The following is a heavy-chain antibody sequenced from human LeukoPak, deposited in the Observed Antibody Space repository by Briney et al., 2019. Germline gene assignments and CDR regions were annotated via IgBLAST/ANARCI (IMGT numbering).Heavy chain of an antibody. D-gene: IGHD1-1*01. V-gene: IGHV3-30-3*01. CDR2: IYYDGSNN. J-gene: IGHJ4*02. CDR1: VFPFSSYA. Sequence: GGTLILSCAASVFPFSSYAMHWVRQAPGKVLQCLPLIYYDGSNNYFAHYVKGRFTISRDNSTNTLYLQMNSLRAEDTAVYYCARDRTGNFDYWGQGTLVTVSS. CDR3: ARDRTGNFDY.